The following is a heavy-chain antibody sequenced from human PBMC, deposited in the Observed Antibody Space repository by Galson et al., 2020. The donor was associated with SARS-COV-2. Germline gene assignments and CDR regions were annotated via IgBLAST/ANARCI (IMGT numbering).Heavy chain of an antibody. CDR2: ISYDGSNK. J-gene: IGHJ6*02. CDR3: AKDQAVTVTTPGYGMDV. CDR1: GFTFSSYG. D-gene: IGHD4-17*01. V-gene: IGHV3-30*18. Sequence: TGGSLRLSCAASGFTFSSYGMHWVRQAPGKGLEWVAVISYDGSNKYYADSVKGRFTISRDNSKNTLYLQMNSLRAEDTAVYYCAKDQAVTVTTPGYGMDVWGQGTTVTVSS.